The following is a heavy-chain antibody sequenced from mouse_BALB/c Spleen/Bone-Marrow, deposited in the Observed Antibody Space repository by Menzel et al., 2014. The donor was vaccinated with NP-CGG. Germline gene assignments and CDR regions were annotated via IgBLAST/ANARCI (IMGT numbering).Heavy chain of an antibody. Sequence: EVKVVESGGGLVQPGGPRKLSCAASGFTFSSLGMHWVRQAPEKGLEWVAYISSGSSTIYYADTVKGRFTISRDNPKNTLFLQMTSLRSEDTAMYYCARSGYYGSSPYYAMDYWGQGTSVTVSS. J-gene: IGHJ4*01. CDR1: GFTFSSLG. CDR2: ISSGSSTI. V-gene: IGHV5-17*02. D-gene: IGHD1-1*01. CDR3: ARSGYYGSSPYYAMDY.